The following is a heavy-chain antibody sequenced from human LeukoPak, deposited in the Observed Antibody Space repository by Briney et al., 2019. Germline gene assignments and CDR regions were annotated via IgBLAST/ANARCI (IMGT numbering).Heavy chain of an antibody. CDR3: GSLQQIRGLSVFDF. J-gene: IGHJ4*02. CDR1: GGSFGDYH. D-gene: IGHD3-10*01. CDR2: IHQRGVT. V-gene: IGHV4-34*01. Sequence: SETLSLTCALSGGSFGDYHWSWIRQPPGKGLEWIGEIHQRGVTTYNPSLKSRVTLSIDASKRQFSVKLTSVTAADTAVYFCGSLQQIRGLSVFDFWGQGALVTVSS.